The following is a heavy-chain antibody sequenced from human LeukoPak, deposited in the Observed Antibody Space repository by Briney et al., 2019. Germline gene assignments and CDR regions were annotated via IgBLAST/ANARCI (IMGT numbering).Heavy chain of an antibody. CDR1: GGTFSSYA. V-gene: IGHV1-69*05. CDR3: ATPGHYGDYAGAFDI. CDR2: IIPIFGTA. Sequence: SVKVSCKASGGTFSSYAISWVRQAPGQGLEWMGGIIPIFGTANYAQKFQGRVTITTDESTSTAYMELSSLRSEDTAVYYCATPGHYGDYAGAFDIWGQRTMVTVSS. D-gene: IGHD4-17*01. J-gene: IGHJ3*02.